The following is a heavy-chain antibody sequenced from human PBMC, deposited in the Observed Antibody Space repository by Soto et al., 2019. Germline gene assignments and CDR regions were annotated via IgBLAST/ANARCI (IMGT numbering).Heavy chain of an antibody. CDR1: GFTFSSYG. CDR3: ATDCTNGVCLYGMDV. D-gene: IGHD2-8*01. Sequence: PGGSLRLSCAASGFTFSSYGMHWVRQAPGKGLEWVAVISYDGSNKYYADSVKGRFTISRDNSKNTLYLQMNSLRAEDTAVYYCATDCTNGVCLYGMDVWGQGTTVTVSS. V-gene: IGHV3-30*03. J-gene: IGHJ6*02. CDR2: ISYDGSNK.